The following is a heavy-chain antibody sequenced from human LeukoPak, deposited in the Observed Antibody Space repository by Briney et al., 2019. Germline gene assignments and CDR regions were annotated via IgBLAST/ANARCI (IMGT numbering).Heavy chain of an antibody. CDR1: GGSISSYY. CDR3: ASGRYYYYMDV. J-gene: IGHJ6*03. CDR2: IYHSGST. Sequence: SETLSLTCTVSGGSISSYYWSWIRQPPGKGLEWIGYIYHSGSTNYNPSLKSRVTISVDTSKNQFSLKLGSVTAADTAVYYCASGRYYYYMDVWGKGTTVTVSS. V-gene: IGHV4-59*08.